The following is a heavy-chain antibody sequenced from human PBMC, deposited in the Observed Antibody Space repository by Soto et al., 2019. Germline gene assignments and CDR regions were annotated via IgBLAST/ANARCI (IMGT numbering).Heavy chain of an antibody. D-gene: IGHD6-13*01. Sequence: GGSLRLSCRASGFTISSYAMSWVRQAPGKGLEWVSAISGSGGSTYYADSVKGRFTISRDNSKNTLYLQMNSLRAEDTAVYYCAKSLPVAAARYYYYYYGMDVWGQGTTVTVSS. J-gene: IGHJ6*02. V-gene: IGHV3-23*01. CDR3: AKSLPVAAARYYYYYYGMDV. CDR1: GFTISSYA. CDR2: ISGSGGST.